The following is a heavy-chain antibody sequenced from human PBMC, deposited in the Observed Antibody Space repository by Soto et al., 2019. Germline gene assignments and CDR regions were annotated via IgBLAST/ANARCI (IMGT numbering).Heavy chain of an antibody. V-gene: IGHV3-23*01. CDR2: ISGSGGST. CDR1: GFTFSSNA. J-gene: IGHJ4*02. Sequence: GGSLRLSCAASGFTFSSNAMSWVRQAPGKGLEWFSSISGSGGSTYYIDSVKERFTISRDNSKHTLYLQMNSLSAEDTAVYYCVKDWTSYTMIVMVMGYWGQGTLVTSPQ. CDR3: VKDWTSYTMIVMVMGY. D-gene: IGHD3-22*01.